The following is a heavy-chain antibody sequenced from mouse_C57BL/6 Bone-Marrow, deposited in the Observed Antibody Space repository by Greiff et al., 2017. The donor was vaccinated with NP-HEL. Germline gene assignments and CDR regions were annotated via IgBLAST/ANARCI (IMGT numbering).Heavy chain of an antibody. J-gene: IGHJ3*01. Sequence: EVQLQQSGPVLVKPGASVKMSCKASGYTFTDYYMNWVKQSHGKSLEWIGVINPYNGGTSYNQKFKGKATLTVDKSSSTAYMELNSLTSEDSAVYYCARASRGGNYRFAYWGQGTLVTVSA. CDR3: ARASRGGNYRFAY. V-gene: IGHV1-19*01. CDR1: GYTFTDYY. D-gene: IGHD2-1*01. CDR2: INPYNGGT.